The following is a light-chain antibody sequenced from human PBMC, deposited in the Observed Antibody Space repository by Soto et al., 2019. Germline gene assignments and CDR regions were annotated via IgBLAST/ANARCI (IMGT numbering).Light chain of an antibody. CDR3: SSYTTSSTFFYG. CDR1: SSDVGGYNY. CDR2: EVS. V-gene: IGLV2-14*01. J-gene: IGLJ1*01. Sequence: QSALTQPASVSGSPGQSITISCTGTSSDVGGYNYVSWYQQYPGKAPKLMIYEVSNRPSGVSNRFSGSKSGNTASLTISGLQAEDEADYYCSSYTTSSTFFYGFGIGTKVTVL.